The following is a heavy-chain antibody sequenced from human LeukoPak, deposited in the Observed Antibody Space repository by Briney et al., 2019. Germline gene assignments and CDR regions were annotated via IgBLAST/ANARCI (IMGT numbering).Heavy chain of an antibody. J-gene: IGHJ4*02. CDR3: AKYRGSSGYENY. D-gene: IGHD3-22*01. V-gene: IGHV3-23*01. Sequence: GGSLRLSCAASGFTFSSYAMSWVRQAPGKGLEWVSAISGSGGSTYYADSVKGRFTISRDNSKNTLYLQMNGLRAEDTAVYYCAKYRGSSGYENYWGQGTLVTVSS. CDR2: ISGSGGST. CDR1: GFTFSSYA.